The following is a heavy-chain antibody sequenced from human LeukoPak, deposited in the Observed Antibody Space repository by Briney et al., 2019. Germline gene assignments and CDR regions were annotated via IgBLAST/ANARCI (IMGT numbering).Heavy chain of an antibody. J-gene: IGHJ4*02. V-gene: IGHV1-46*01. CDR3: ARDYYGSGSYYYYYFDY. D-gene: IGHD3-10*01. Sequence: GASVKVSFTASGYTFTSYYMHWVRQAPGQGLEWMGIINPSGGSTSYAQKFQGRVTMTRDTSTSTAYMELSSLRSEDTAVYYCARDYYGSGSYYYYYFDYWGQGTLVTVSS. CDR1: GYTFTSYY. CDR2: INPSGGST.